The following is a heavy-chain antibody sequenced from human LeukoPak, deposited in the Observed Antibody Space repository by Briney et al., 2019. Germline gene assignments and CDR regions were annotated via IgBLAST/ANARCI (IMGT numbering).Heavy chain of an antibody. CDR2: INHSGST. CDR3: ARGLGDIVVVVAATRAFDI. V-gene: IGHV4-34*01. CDR1: GGSFSGYY. D-gene: IGHD2-15*01. Sequence: SETLSLTCAVYGGSFSGYYWSWIRQPPGKGLEWIGEINHSGSTNYNPSLKSRVTISVDTSKNQFSLKLSSVTAADTAVYYCARGLGDIVVVVAATRAFDIWGRGTMVTVSS. J-gene: IGHJ3*02.